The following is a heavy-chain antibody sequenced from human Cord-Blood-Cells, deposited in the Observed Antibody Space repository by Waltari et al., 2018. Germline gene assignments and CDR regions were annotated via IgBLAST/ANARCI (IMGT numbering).Heavy chain of an antibody. J-gene: IGHJ3*02. CDR1: GGSISSSY. CDR2: IYYSGST. V-gene: IGHV4-59*01. D-gene: IGHD6-19*01. Sequence: QVQLQESGPGLVKPSETLSLTCTVSGGSISSSYWSWIRQPPGKGLEWIGYIYYSGSTNYNPSLKSRVTISVDTSKNQFSLKLSSVTAADTAVYYCARDGLDDAFDIWGQGTMATVSS. CDR3: ARDGLDDAFDI.